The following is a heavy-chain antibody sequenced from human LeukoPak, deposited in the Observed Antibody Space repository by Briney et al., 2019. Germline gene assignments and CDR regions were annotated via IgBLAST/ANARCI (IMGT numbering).Heavy chain of an antibody. CDR1: GFTFSSYA. J-gene: IGHJ4*02. D-gene: IGHD5-18*01. V-gene: IGHV3-33*06. CDR2: IWYDETYK. Sequence: PGGSLRLSCAASGFTFSSYAMRWVRQAPGKGLEWVAVIWYDETYKYYADSVKGRFTISRDNFKNTLYLQMNSLRAEDTALYYCAKDPHGSYGPRYFFDSWGEGTLVTVSS. CDR3: AKDPHGSYGPRYFFDS.